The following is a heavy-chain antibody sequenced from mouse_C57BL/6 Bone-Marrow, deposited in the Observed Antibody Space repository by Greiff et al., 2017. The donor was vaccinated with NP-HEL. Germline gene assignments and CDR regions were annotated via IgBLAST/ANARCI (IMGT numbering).Heavy chain of an antibody. CDR3: ARERVYYGSSPNY. J-gene: IGHJ2*01. V-gene: IGHV1-59*01. D-gene: IGHD1-1*01. CDR2: IDPSDSYT. CDR1: GYTFTSYW. Sequence: QVQLQQPGAELVRPGTSVKLSCKASGYTFTSYWMHWVKQRPGQGLEWIGVIDPSDSYTNYNQKFKCKATLTVDTSSSTAYMQLSSLTSEDSAVYYCARERVYYGSSPNYWGQGTTLTVSS.